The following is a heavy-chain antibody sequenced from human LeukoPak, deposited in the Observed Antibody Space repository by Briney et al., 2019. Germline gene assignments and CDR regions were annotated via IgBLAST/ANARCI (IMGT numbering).Heavy chain of an antibody. V-gene: IGHV3-30*03. CDR3: ARILDEFYYYGMDV. CDR1: GFTLSTSG. CDR2: ISHDGNSK. D-gene: IGHD1-1*01. J-gene: IGHJ6*02. Sequence: PGRSLRLSCAASGFTLSTSGMHWVRQAPGNGLEWVAMISHDGNSKQYADFAKGRFTISRDNSKNTLYLQMNSLRAEDTAVYYCARILDEFYYYGMDVWGQGTTVTV.